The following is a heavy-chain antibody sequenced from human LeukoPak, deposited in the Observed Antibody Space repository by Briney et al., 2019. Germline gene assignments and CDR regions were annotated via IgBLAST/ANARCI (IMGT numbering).Heavy chain of an antibody. CDR2: ISGSGGST. Sequence: GGSLRLSCAASGLTFSSYDINWVRQAPGKGLEWVSVISGSGGSTYYADSVKGRFTISRDNSKNTLYLQMNSLRAEDTAVYYCAKVPHIVVVVAAGYYFDYWGQGTLVTVSS. J-gene: IGHJ4*02. D-gene: IGHD2-15*01. CDR1: GLTFSSYD. CDR3: AKVPHIVVVVAAGYYFDY. V-gene: IGHV3-23*01.